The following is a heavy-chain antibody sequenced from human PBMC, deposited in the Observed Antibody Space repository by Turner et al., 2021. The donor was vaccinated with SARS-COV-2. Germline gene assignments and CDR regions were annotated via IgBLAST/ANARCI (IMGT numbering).Heavy chain of an antibody. V-gene: IGHV3-21*01. D-gene: IGHD2-2*01. CDR3: ARDHRPVVVPAAKRAGSYYYGMDV. Sequence: EVQLVESGGGLVKPGGSLRLSCAASEFPFSSYSMNWVRQAPGKGLEWVSSISYSSTYIYYADSVKGRFTISRDNAKNSLYLQMNSLRAEDTAVYYCARDHRPVVVPAAKRAGSYYYGMDVWGQGTTVTVSS. CDR2: ISYSSTYI. J-gene: IGHJ6*02. CDR1: EFPFSSYS.